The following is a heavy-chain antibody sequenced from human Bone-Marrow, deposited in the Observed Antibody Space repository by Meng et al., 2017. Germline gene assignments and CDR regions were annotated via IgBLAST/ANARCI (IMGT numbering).Heavy chain of an antibody. D-gene: IGHD5-24*01. CDR1: GGSFSGYY. V-gene: IGHV4-34*01. CDR3: ARGRGDGYNYDY. CDR2: INHSGST. Sequence: QGQLKQGGAGLLKPSETLSLTCAVYGGSFSGYYWSWIRQPPGKGLEWIGEINHSGSTNYNPSLKSRVTISVDTSKNQFSLKLSSVTAADTAVYYCARGRGDGYNYDYWGQGTLVTVSS. J-gene: IGHJ4*02.